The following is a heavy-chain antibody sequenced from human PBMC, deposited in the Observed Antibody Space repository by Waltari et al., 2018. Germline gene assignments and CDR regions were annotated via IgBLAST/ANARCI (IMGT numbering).Heavy chain of an antibody. CDR2: INEGGST. D-gene: IGHD2-2*01. Sequence: QVQLRQWGAGLLKPSETLSLTCGVSGGSLRGYYWAWIRQPPGKGLEWIGEINEGGSTNYNPSLKSRVTISLDGSTNQFSLKVTSVTAADAALYYCARGKSTSFYNWFDPWAQGTLVAVSS. CDR1: GGSLRGYY. J-gene: IGHJ5*02. V-gene: IGHV4-34*02. CDR3: ARGKSTSFYNWFDP.